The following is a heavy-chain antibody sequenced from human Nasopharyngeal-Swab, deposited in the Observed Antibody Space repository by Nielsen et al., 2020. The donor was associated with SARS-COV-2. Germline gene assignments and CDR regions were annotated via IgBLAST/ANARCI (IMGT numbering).Heavy chain of an antibody. D-gene: IGHD6-19*01. CDR1: GYTLTELS. CDR3: ATFPAVYSSGWYPFDY. V-gene: IGHV1-24*01. CDR2: LDPEDGET. Sequence: ASVKVSCKVSGYTLTELSMHWVRQAPGKGLEWMGGLDPEDGETIYAQKFQGRVTMTEDTSTDTAYMELSSLRSEDTAVYYCATFPAVYSSGWYPFDYWGQGTLVTVSS. J-gene: IGHJ4*02.